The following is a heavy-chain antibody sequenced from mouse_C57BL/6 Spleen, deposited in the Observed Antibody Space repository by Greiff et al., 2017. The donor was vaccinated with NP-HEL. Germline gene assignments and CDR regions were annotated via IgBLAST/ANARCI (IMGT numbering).Heavy chain of an antibody. J-gene: IGHJ2*01. V-gene: IGHV1-15*01. CDR2: IDPETGGT. CDR3: TRDYDVGDY. D-gene: IGHD2-4*01. CDR1: GYTFTDYE. Sequence: VQRVESGAELVRPGTSVTLSCKASGYTFTDYEMHWVKQTPVHGLEWIGAIDPETGGTAYNQKFKGKAILTADKSSSTAYMELRSLTSEDSAVYYCTRDYDVGDYWGQGTTLTVSS.